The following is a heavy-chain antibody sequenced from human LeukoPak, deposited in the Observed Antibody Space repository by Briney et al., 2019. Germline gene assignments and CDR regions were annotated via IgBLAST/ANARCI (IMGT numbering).Heavy chain of an antibody. CDR2: INSDGSST. V-gene: IGHV3-74*01. Sequence: QPGGSLRLSCAASGFTFNNYWMHWVRQAPGKWLVWVSRINSDGSSTNYADSVKGRFTISRDNAKNTLYLQMNSLRAEDTAVYYCARGGSYSSSSFDYWGQGTLVTVSS. CDR1: GFTFNNYW. D-gene: IGHD6-6*01. J-gene: IGHJ4*02. CDR3: ARGGSYSSSSFDY.